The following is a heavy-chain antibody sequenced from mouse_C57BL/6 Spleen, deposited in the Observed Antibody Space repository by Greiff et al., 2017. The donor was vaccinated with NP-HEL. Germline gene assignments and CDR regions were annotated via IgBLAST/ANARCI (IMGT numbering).Heavy chain of an antibody. CDR1: GYSFTDYN. CDR2: INPNYGTT. V-gene: IGHV1-39*01. J-gene: IGHJ1*03. CDR3: AHGGGNFWYFDV. D-gene: IGHD2-1*01. Sequence: VQLKQSGPELVKPGASVKISCKASGYSFTDYNMNWVKQSNGKSLEWIGVINPNYGTTSYNQKFKGKATLTEDQSSSTAYMQLNSLTSEDSAVYYCAHGGGNFWYFDVWGTGTTVTVSS.